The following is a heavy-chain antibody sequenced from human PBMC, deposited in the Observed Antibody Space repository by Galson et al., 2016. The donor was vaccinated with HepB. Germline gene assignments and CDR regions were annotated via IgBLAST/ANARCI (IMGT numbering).Heavy chain of an antibody. CDR3: ARHNGGVLTIVTPGFDY. CDR2: IYPGDSDT. J-gene: IGHJ4*02. Sequence: QSGAEVKKPGDSLKISCQGSGYSFTNYWVGWVRQMPGKGLEWMGIIYPGDSDTRYSPSFQGQVTISADKSISTAYLQWSSLKASDTAVYYCARHNGGVLTIVTPGFDYWGQGTLVTVSS. CDR1: GYSFTNYW. D-gene: IGHD4/OR15-4a*01. V-gene: IGHV5-51*01.